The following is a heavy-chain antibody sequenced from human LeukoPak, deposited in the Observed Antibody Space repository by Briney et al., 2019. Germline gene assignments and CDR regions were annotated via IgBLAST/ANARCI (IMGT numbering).Heavy chain of an antibody. D-gene: IGHD2-2*01. V-gene: IGHV1-2*04. Sequence: ASVKVSCKASGYIFTNNYIHWVRQAPGQGLEWLGWINPSTGGTKYAQQFQGWVTLTRDTSTSTAYLDLSRLKSNDTAVYYCARGYSSMFIDNWGQGTLVSLSS. CDR2: INPSTGGT. CDR1: GYIFTNNY. J-gene: IGHJ4*02. CDR3: ARGYSSMFIDN.